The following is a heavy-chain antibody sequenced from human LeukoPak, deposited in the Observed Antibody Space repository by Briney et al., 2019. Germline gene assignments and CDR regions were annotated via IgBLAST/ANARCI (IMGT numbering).Heavy chain of an antibody. V-gene: IGHV5-51*01. D-gene: IGHD3-10*01. CDR1: GYSFTSYW. J-gene: IGHJ3*02. CDR3: ARLSLWFGQTPRAFDI. CDR2: IYPGDSDT. Sequence: GESLKISCKGSGYSFTSYWIGWVRQMPRKGLEWMGIIYPGDSDTRYSPSFQGQVTISADKSISTAYLQWSSLKASDTAMYYCARLSLWFGQTPRAFDIWGQGTMVTVSS.